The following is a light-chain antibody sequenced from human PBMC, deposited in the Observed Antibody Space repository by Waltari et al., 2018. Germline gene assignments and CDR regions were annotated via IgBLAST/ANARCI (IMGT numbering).Light chain of an antibody. CDR2: WAS. CDR1: ESVLYSSNNKNY. V-gene: IGKV4-1*01. CDR3: QQYYSIPLT. Sequence: DVVMTQSPSPLAVSPGEEPPRNCNSRESVLYSSNNKNYLGWDQQKPGQPPKLLIHWASTRESGVPDRFSGSGSGTDFTLTISSLQAEDVAVYYCQQYYSIPLTFGGGTRVEIK. J-gene: IGKJ4*01.